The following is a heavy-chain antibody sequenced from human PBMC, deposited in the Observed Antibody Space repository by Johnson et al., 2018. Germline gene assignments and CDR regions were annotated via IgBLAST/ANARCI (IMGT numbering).Heavy chain of an antibody. D-gene: IGHD6-13*01. CDR3: ARSSSERFLYYYGMDV. Sequence: QVQLVQSGGGLVQPGRSLRLSCAASGFTFSSYAMHWVRQAPGKGLEWVAIIWYDGSNKYYADSVKGRFTISRDNSENTLYLQMNSLRAEDTAVYYCARSSSERFLYYYGMDVWGQGTTVTVSS. CDR1: GFTFSSYA. CDR2: IWYDGSNK. V-gene: IGHV3-33*01. J-gene: IGHJ6*02.